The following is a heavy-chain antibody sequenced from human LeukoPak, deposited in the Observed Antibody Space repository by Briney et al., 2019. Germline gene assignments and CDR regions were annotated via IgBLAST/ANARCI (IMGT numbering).Heavy chain of an antibody. CDR3: ARLATPSTMAARGRSWFES. CDR1: GDSISSDY. J-gene: IGHJ5*01. V-gene: IGHV4-59*01. D-gene: IGHD6-6*01. Sequence: SETLSLTCAVSGDSISSDYWSWIRQPPGKGLEWIGYIYYTGSTNYSPSLKSRVTISVDTSKNQFSLKVSSVTAADTAVYCCARLATPSTMAARGRSWFESWGQGTLVTVSS. CDR2: IYYTGST.